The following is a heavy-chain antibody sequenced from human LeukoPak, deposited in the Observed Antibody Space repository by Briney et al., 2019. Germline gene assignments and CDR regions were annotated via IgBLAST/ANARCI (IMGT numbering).Heavy chain of an antibody. CDR1: GFTFRSYA. D-gene: IGHD3-10*01. CDR2: VSDSGDAT. Sequence: GGSLRLSCAASGFTFRSYAMSWVRQPPGKGLEWVSAVSDSGDATRYADSVKGRFTISRDNSKDTLYLQMNSLRAEDTAVYYCATDLVMVRGEDWFDPWGQGTLVTVSS. J-gene: IGHJ5*02. CDR3: ATDLVMVRGEDWFDP. V-gene: IGHV3-23*01.